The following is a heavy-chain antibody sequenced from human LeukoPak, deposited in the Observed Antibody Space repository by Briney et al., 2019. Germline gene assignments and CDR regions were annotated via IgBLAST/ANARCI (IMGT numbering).Heavy chain of an antibody. CDR2: ISSNGKNI. D-gene: IGHD7-27*01. V-gene: IGHV3-30*03. CDR3: ARDPTGDLDY. J-gene: IGHJ4*02. Sequence: GRSLRLSCAASGFTFSTYGMHWVRQAPGKGLEWVTVISSNGKNIYYADSVKGRFTISRDNSKNTLYLQMNSLRVEDTAVYYCARDPTGDLDYWGQGTLVTVSS. CDR1: GFTFSTYG.